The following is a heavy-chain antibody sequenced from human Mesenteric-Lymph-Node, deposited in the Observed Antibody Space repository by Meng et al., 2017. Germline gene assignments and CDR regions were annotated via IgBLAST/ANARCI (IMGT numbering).Heavy chain of an antibody. CDR2: ISYDGSNK. CDR1: GFTFSSYA. D-gene: IGHD2-15*01. V-gene: IGHV3-30*01. Sequence: GESLKISCAASGFTFSSYAMHWVRQAPGKGLEWVAVISYDGSNKYYADSVKGRFTISRDNSKNTLYLQMNSLRAEDTAVYYCARDRVCSGGSCYSDFQHWGQGTLVTVSS. J-gene: IGHJ1*01. CDR3: ARDRVCSGGSCYSDFQH.